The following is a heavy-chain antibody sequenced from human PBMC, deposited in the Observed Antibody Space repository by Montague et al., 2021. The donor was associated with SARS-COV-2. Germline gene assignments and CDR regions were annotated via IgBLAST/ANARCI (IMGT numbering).Heavy chain of an antibody. CDR1: GFSLSTSGMC. J-gene: IGHJ4*02. V-gene: IGHV2-70*11. D-gene: IGHD6-13*01. CDR2: IDWDDDX. Sequence: TLSLTCTFSGFSLSTSGMCVSWIRQPPGKALEWLARIDWDDDXYYSTSLKTRLTISKDTSKNQVVLTMTNMDPVDTATYYCAREIAAAGPALDYWGQGTLVTVSS. CDR3: AREIAAAGPALDY.